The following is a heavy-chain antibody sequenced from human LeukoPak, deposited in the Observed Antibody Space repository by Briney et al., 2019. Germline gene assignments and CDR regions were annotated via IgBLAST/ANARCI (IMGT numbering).Heavy chain of an antibody. CDR3: AREKYSSSPRWFDP. J-gene: IGHJ5*02. CDR2: IYTSGST. D-gene: IGHD6-6*01. CDR1: GGSISSYY. V-gene: IGHV4-4*07. Sequence: PSETLSLTCTVSGGSISSYYWSWIRQPAGKGLEWIGRIYTSGSTNYNPSLKSRATMSVDTSKNQFSLKLSSVTAADTAVYYCAREKYSSSPRWFDPWGQGTLVTVSS.